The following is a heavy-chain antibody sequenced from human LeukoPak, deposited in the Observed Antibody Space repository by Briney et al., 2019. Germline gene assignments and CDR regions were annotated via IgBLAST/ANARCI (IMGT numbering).Heavy chain of an antibody. V-gene: IGHV1-69*04. CDR3: ARGRPGRYSYGYGTYYFDY. D-gene: IGHD5-18*01. CDR2: IIPILGIT. J-gene: IGHJ4*02. Sequence: SVKVSCKASGGTFSSYAISWVRQAPGQGLEWMGRIIPILGITNYAQKFRGRVTITADKSTSTAYMELSSLRSDDTAVYYCARGRPGRYSYGYGTYYFDYWGQGTLVTVSS. CDR1: GGTFSSYA.